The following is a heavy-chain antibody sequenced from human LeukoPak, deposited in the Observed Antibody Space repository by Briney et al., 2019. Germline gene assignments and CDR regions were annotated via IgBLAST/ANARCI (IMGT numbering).Heavy chain of an antibody. CDR3: ARAQGYFDH. CDR1: GFTFSSYW. Sequence: GGSLRLSCAASGFTFSSYWMSRVRQAPGKGLEWVANIKKDGSEKYYADSVKGRFTISRDNAKNSLYLQASRLRAEDTAVYYCARAQGYFDHWGQGTLVSVPS. CDR2: IKKDGSEK. V-gene: IGHV3-7*01. J-gene: IGHJ4*02.